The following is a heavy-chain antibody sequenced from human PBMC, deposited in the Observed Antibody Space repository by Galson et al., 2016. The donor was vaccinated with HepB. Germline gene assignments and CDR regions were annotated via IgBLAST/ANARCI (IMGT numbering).Heavy chain of an antibody. J-gene: IGHJ6*02. CDR2: ISANSGDT. Sequence: SVKVSCKASGYTFPSNGISWVRQAPGQGLEWMGWISANSGDTQYSEKLQGRVTLTTDPSTTTAYMELRRLRSYDTAVYYCARDKRHGLDVWGQGTTVTVSS. CDR1: GYTFPSNG. CDR3: ARDKRHGLDV. D-gene: IGHD1-1*01. V-gene: IGHV1-18*01.